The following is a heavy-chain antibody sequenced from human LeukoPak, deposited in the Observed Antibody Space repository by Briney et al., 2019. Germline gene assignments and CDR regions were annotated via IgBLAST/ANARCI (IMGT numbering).Heavy chain of an antibody. J-gene: IGHJ4*02. Sequence: GASVKVSCKASGYTFIAYFIHWVRQAPGQGLEWMGVVNPSGGSTRYTQKVQGRATMTRDTSTSTVYMELSSLRSEDTAVYYCARATGPRVGATSPEYYFDYWGQGTLVTVSS. CDR1: GYTFIAYF. D-gene: IGHD1-26*01. V-gene: IGHV1-46*01. CDR3: ARATGPRVGATSPEYYFDY. CDR2: VNPSGGST.